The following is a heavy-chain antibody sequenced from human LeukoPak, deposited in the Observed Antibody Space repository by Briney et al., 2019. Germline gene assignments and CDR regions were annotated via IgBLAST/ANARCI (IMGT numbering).Heavy chain of an antibody. CDR1: GFTFSVCE. Sequence: GGSLRLSCAASGFTFSVCEMNWVRQAPGKGLEWVSYISSSGSTIYYADSVKGRFTISRDDSRSVVYLQMNFLSAEDTAVYYCARSGVATCHYWGQGILVTVSS. CDR3: ARSGVATCHY. V-gene: IGHV3-48*03. D-gene: IGHD2-15*01. J-gene: IGHJ4*02. CDR2: ISSSGSTI.